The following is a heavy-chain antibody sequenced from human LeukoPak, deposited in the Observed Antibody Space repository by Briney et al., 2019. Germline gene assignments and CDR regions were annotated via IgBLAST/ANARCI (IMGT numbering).Heavy chain of an antibody. CDR1: GFTFSNYA. D-gene: IGHD2-21*02. Sequence: GGSLRLSCAASGFTFSNYAMSWVRQAPGKGLEWVSAFSPSGGGTYYADSVKGRFTISRDNSKNTLYLQINSLRTEDTALYYCANTVGVTAFLAYWGQGTLVTVSS. CDR3: ANTVGVTAFLAY. V-gene: IGHV3-23*01. J-gene: IGHJ4*02. CDR2: FSPSGGGT.